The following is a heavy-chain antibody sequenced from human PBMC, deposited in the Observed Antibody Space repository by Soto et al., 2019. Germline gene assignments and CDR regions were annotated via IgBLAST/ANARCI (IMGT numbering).Heavy chain of an antibody. V-gene: IGHV4-59*08. D-gene: IGHD3-3*01. CDR1: GGSIGSYY. CDR2: LYYSGST. Sequence: QVQLQESGPGLVKPSETLSLTCSVSGGSIGSYYWSWIRQPPGKGLEWIGCLYYSGSTNYNPSLTRXAXIXIDTSKSQFCLQLSSVTAADTAVYYCARGGWRQIDYWGQGPLVTVSS. CDR3: ARGGWRQIDY. J-gene: IGHJ4*02.